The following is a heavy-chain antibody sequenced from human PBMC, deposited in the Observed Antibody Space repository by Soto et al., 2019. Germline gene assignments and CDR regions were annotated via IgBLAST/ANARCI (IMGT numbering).Heavy chain of an antibody. V-gene: IGHV1-69*13. CDR3: AREWGLLPYYVMNV. CDR1: GGTFSSYA. J-gene: IGHJ6*02. Sequence: GASVKVSCKASGGTFSSYAISWVRQAPGQGLEWMGGIIPIFGTANYAQKFQGRVTITADESTSTAYMELSSLRSADTAVYFCAREWGLLPYYVMNVWGHGTAVTVSS. D-gene: IGHD7-27*01. CDR2: IIPIFGTA.